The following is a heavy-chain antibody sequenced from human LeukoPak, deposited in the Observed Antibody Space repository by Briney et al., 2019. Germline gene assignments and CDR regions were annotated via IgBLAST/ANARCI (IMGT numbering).Heavy chain of an antibody. V-gene: IGHV3-23*01. Sequence: PGGSLRLSCAASGFTFSSYAMSWVRQAPGKGLEWVSAISGSGGSTYYADSVKGRFTISRDNSKNTLYLQMNSLRAEDTAVYYCAKFQGSPGYSSSRSDYWFDPWGQGTLVTVSS. D-gene: IGHD6-13*01. CDR3: AKFQGSPGYSSSRSDYWFDP. J-gene: IGHJ5*02. CDR1: GFTFSSYA. CDR2: ISGSGGST.